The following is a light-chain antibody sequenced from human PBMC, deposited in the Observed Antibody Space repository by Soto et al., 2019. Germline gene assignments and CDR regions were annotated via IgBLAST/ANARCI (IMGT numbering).Light chain of an antibody. CDR3: QQYGGVPYT. CDR1: ESISRDY. Sequence: EIVLTQSPGTLSLSPGQRATLSCRASESISRDYLAWYQQRLGQAPRLLIYGASSGATGIPDRFSGSGSGTDFTLTISRLEPEDFAIYHCQQYGGVPYTFGQGTKLEIK. J-gene: IGKJ2*01. CDR2: GAS. V-gene: IGKV3-20*01.